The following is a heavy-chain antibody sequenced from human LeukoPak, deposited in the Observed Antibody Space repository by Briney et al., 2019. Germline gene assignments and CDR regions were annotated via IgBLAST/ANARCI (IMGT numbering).Heavy chain of an antibody. J-gene: IGHJ4*02. CDR3: ARDSSFYGSGSLQS. D-gene: IGHD3-10*01. CDR2: ISSSGSPI. Sequence: GGSLRLSCAASGFTFSDYYMSWIRQAPGKGLEWVSYISSSGSPIYYADSVKGRFTISRDNSKNTLYLQMNSLRAEDTAVYYCARDSSFYGSGSLQSWGQGTLVTVSS. CDR1: GFTFSDYY. V-gene: IGHV3-11*04.